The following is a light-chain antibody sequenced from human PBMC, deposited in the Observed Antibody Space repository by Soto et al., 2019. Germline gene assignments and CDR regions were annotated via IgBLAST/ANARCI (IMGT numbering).Light chain of an antibody. J-gene: IGLJ3*02. CDR2: GNS. Sequence: QSVLTQPPSVSGAPGQWVTISCTGNSSNVGAGNDVPWYQQLPGAAPKLIIYGNSNRPSGVPERFSGSKSGTSASLAIAGLQAEDEADYCCQAYRSSLIASVFGGGTKLTVL. CDR3: QAYRSSLIASV. V-gene: IGLV1-40*01. CDR1: SSNVGAGND.